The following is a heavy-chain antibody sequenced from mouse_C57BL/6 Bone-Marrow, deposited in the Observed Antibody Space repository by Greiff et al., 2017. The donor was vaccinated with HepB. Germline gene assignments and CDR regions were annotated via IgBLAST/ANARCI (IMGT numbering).Heavy chain of an antibody. CDR1: GYAFSSYW. CDR2: IYPGDGDT. V-gene: IGHV1-80*01. J-gene: IGHJ3*01. D-gene: IGHD1-1*01. Sequence: VKLQQSGAELVKPGASVKISCKASGYAFSSYWMNWVKQRPGKGLEWIGQIYPGDGDTNYNGKFKGKATLTADKSSSTAYMQLSSLTSEDSAVYFCARSLLLRPRTSGFAYWGQGTLVTVSA. CDR3: ARSLLLRPRTSGFAY.